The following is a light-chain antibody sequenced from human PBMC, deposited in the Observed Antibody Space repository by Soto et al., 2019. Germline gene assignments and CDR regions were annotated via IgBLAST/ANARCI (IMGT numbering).Light chain of an antibody. V-gene: IGLV1-44*01. CDR3: ATWDDSLNGHYV. CDR2: SNN. J-gene: IGLJ1*01. Sequence: QSVVTQPPSASGAPGPRVTISFSGSSSNIGSNTVNWYQQLPGTAPKLLIYSNNQRPSGVPDRFSGSKSGTSASLAISGLQSEDEADYYCATWDDSLNGHYVFGTGTKVTVL. CDR1: SSNIGSNT.